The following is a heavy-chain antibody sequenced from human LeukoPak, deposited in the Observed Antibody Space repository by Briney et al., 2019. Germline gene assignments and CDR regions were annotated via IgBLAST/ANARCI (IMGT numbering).Heavy chain of an antibody. D-gene: IGHD2-15*01. CDR2: VSSDGERT. J-gene: IGHJ4*02. V-gene: IGHV3-30*04. CDR3: ATGLRRKASLNY. CDR1: GFTFNSYF. Sequence: PGGSLRLSCAASGFTFNSYFLHWVRQAPGKGLEWLGSVSSDGERTWYAGFVKGRFTISRDNSKSTLYLDLTTLRTEDTAIYHCATGLRRKASLNYWGQGTLLTVSS.